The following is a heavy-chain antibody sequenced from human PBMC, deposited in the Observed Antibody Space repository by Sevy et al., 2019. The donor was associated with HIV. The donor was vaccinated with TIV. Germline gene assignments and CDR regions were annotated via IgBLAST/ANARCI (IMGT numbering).Heavy chain of an antibody. CDR1: GFTFSNFG. Sequence: GGSLRLTCTASGFTFSNFGMHWVRRVPGKGLEWVTVLRYDGSDKDYAASVKGRFTISRDDFKNTLYLQMDSLRAEDTAIYYCAKDLAGPGRRYFDYWGQGTLVTVSS. V-gene: IGHV3-30*02. J-gene: IGHJ4*02. CDR2: LRYDGSDK. D-gene: IGHD6-13*01. CDR3: AKDLAGPGRRYFDY.